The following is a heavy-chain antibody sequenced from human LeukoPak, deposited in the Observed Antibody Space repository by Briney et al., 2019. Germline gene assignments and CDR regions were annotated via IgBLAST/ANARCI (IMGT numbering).Heavy chain of an antibody. D-gene: IGHD6-6*01. V-gene: IGHV3-7*03. Sequence: GGALRLSCAVSGFTFSGLWMSWSGQAPGEGLEWVASINSDGSEGYYAVVVKGRFTISRDNAKNSLYLQINSLRAEDTAVYYCARSSYSSSSSVWGQGTMVTVSS. CDR3: ARSSYSSSSSV. J-gene: IGHJ3*01. CDR2: INSDGSEG. CDR1: GFTFSGLW.